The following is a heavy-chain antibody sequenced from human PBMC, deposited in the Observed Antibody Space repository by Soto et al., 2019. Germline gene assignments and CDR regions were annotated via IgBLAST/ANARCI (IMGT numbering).Heavy chain of an antibody. CDR2: ISISSSYI. Sequence: GGSLRLSFAASGFTFSSYSMNWVRQAPGKGLEWVSSISISSSYIYYADSVKGRFTISRDNAKNSLYLQMNSLRAEDTAVYYCAREYYGGWFDPWGQGTLVTVSS. CDR1: GFTFSSYS. D-gene: IGHD3-3*01. CDR3: AREYYGGWFDP. J-gene: IGHJ5*02. V-gene: IGHV3-21*01.